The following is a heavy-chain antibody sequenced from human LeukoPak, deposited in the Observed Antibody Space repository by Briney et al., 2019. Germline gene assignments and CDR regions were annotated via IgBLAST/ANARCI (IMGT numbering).Heavy chain of an antibody. Sequence: TSETLSLTCTVSGGSIGSYYRSWIRQPPGKGLEWIGYIYYSGSTNYNPSLKSRVTISLDTSKNQFSMNLISVTAADTAAYYCAREGVAAAGKLDYWGQGTLVTVSS. J-gene: IGHJ4*02. V-gene: IGHV4-59*01. D-gene: IGHD6-13*01. CDR2: IYYSGST. CDR3: AREGVAAAGKLDY. CDR1: GGSIGSYY.